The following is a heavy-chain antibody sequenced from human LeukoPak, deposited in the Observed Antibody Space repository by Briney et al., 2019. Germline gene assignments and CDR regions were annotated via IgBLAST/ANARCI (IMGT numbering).Heavy chain of an antibody. V-gene: IGHV3-7*01. J-gene: IGHJ4*02. CDR3: ATSHPLWDY. D-gene: IGHD3-16*01. Sequence: GGSLRLSCAASGLTFSSYWMSWVRQAPGKGLEWVANIKQDGSEKYYVDSVKGRFTISRDNAKNSLYLQMNSLRAEDTAVYYCATSHPLWDYWGQGTLVTVSS. CDR2: IKQDGSEK. CDR1: GLTFSSYW.